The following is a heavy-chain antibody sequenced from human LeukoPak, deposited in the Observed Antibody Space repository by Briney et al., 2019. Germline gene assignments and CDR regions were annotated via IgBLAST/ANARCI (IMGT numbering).Heavy chain of an antibody. CDR2: IRYDGSNK. CDR1: GFTFSSYG. V-gene: IGHV3-30*02. CDR3: AKDQIKRYYYDSSGYYPTSYYMDV. Sequence: GGSLRLSCAASGFTFSSYGMHWVRQAPGKGLEWVAFIRYDGSNKYYADSVKGRFTISRDNSKNTLYLQMNSLRAEDTAVYYCAKDQIKRYYYDSSGYYPTSYYMDVWGKGTTVTISS. D-gene: IGHD3-22*01. J-gene: IGHJ6*03.